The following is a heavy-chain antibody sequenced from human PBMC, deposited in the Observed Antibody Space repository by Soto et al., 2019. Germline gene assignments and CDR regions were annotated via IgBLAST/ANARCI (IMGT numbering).Heavy chain of an antibody. CDR1: GFTFSSYA. CDR3: AKAKGVRIAVAGRDY. V-gene: IGHV3-23*01. J-gene: IGHJ4*02. D-gene: IGHD6-19*01. Sequence: GGSLRLSCAASGFTFSSYAMSWVRQAPGKGLEWVSAISGSGGSTYYADSVKGRFTISRDNSKNTLYLQMNSLRAEDTAVYYCAKAKGVRIAVAGRDYWGQGNLVTVSS. CDR2: ISGSGGST.